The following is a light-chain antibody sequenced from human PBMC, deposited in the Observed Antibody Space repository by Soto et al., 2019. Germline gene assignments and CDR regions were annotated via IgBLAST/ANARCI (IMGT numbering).Light chain of an antibody. CDR2: VAS. V-gene: IGKV3-15*01. CDR1: QSVSSN. CDR3: QQFNNRPPWT. Sequence: EIVLTQSPATLSVSRGESATLFCRASQSVSSNLAWYQHKAGQAPRLLIYVASTRATGVPDRFSGSGSGTEFSLTISSLQSEDFAVYYCQQFNNRPPWTLGQGTKVDIK. J-gene: IGKJ1*01.